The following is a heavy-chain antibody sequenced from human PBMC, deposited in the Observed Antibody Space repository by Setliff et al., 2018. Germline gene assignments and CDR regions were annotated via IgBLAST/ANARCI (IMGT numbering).Heavy chain of an antibody. Sequence: GGSLRLSCAASVFTFGGYDMHWVRQVPGKGLEWVSANGIDGDTYYPGSAKGRFTVSRENAKNSLYLQMNSLKAGDTAVYYCVREGLEDSGNYYGMDGWGQGTRVTVSS. CDR3: VREGLEDSGNYYGMDG. D-gene: IGHD3-10*01. V-gene: IGHV3-13*01. CDR1: VFTFGGYD. CDR2: NGIDGDT. J-gene: IGHJ6*02.